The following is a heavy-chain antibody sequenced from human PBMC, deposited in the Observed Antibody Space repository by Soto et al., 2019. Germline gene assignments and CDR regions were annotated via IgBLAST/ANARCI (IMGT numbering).Heavy chain of an antibody. J-gene: IGHJ4*02. V-gene: IGHV4-59*08. CDR2: IYYSGST. D-gene: IGHD3-10*01. CDR3: ARHWITMVRGVCHFDY. Sequence: SETLSLTCTVSGGSISSYYWSWIRQPPGKGLEWIGYIYYSGSTNYNPSLKSRVTISVDTSKNQFSLKLSSVTAADTAVYYCARHWITMVRGVCHFDYWGQGTLVTVSS. CDR1: GGSISSYY.